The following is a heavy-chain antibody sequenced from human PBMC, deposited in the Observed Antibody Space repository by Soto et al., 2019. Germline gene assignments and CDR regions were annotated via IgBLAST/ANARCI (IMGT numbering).Heavy chain of an antibody. CDR1: GGSITSHHYY. D-gene: IGHD2-2*01. CDR2: IYSGGNT. V-gene: IGHV4-39*01. CDR3: GSGPSTTWIDN. Sequence: QLQVQESGPGQVKPSQTLSLTCTVSGGSITSHHYYWGWFRQPPGKGLEWIGSIYSGGNTYYNPSLRSRLTIFVDTAKNLISLKLNSVTAADSAIYYCGSGPSTTWIDNWGLGTQVSVSS. J-gene: IGHJ4*02.